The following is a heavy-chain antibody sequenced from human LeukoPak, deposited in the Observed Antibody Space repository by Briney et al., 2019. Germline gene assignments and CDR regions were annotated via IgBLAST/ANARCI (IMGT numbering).Heavy chain of an antibody. J-gene: IGHJ6*02. CDR3: ARDPLYCSGGSWYYYGMDV. CDR1: GGSISSYY. Sequence: SETLSLTCTVSGGSISSYYWSWIRQPPGKGLEWIGYIYYSGSTNYNPSLKSRVTISVDTSKNQFSLKLSSVTAADTAVYYCARDPLYCSGGSWYYYGMDVWGQGTTVTVSS. CDR2: IYYSGST. V-gene: IGHV4-59*01. D-gene: IGHD2-15*01.